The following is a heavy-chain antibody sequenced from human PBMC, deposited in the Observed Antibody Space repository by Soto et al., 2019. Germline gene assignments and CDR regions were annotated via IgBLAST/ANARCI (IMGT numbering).Heavy chain of an antibody. CDR3: ARDEYYYDSSGYYSFDY. V-gene: IGHV3-33*01. D-gene: IGHD3-22*01. J-gene: IGHJ4*02. Sequence: QVQLVESGGGVVQPGRSLRLSCAASGFTFSSYGMHWVRQAPGKGLEWVAVIWYDGSNKYYADSVKGRFTISRDNSKNSLYLQMNSLRAEDTAVYYCARDEYYYDSSGYYSFDYWGQGSLVTVSS. CDR2: IWYDGSNK. CDR1: GFTFSSYG.